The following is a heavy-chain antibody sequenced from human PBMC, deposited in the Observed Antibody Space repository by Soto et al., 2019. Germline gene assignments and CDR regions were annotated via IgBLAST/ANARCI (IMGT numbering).Heavy chain of an antibody. J-gene: IGHJ6*02. CDR3: ARVLTFFGVVNTDYYYGMDV. V-gene: IGHV1-2*02. CDR2: INPKGGAP. D-gene: IGHD3-3*01. Sequence: VASVKVSCKASGYTFSAYHIHWLRQAPGQGLEWMGWINPKGGAPIYALSFQGRVTMTSYTTISTAYMEVTSLRSDDTAVYYCARVLTFFGVVNTDYYYGMDVWGLGTTVTVSS. CDR1: GYTFSAYH.